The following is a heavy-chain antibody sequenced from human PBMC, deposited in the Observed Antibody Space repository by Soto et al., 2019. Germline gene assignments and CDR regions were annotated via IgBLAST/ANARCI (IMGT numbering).Heavy chain of an antibody. CDR2: INAGNGNT. CDR3: ARVGPGQQQLKNYYYGMDG. D-gene: IGHD6-13*01. Sequence: ASVKVSCKASGYTFTSYAMHWVRQAPGQRLEWMGWINAGNGNTKYSQKFQGRVTITRDTSASTAYMELSSLRSEDTAVYYCARVGPGQQQLKNYYYGMDGWGQGTTVTVSS. V-gene: IGHV1-3*01. CDR1: GYTFTSYA. J-gene: IGHJ6*02.